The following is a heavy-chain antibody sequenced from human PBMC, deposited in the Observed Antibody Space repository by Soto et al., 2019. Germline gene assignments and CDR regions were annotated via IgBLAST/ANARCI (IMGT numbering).Heavy chain of an antibody. CDR1: GGSISSGGYS. CDR3: AAGGGLPRYY. CDR2: IYHSGST. D-gene: IGHD5-12*01. V-gene: IGHV4-30-2*01. J-gene: IGHJ4*02. Sequence: QLQLQESGSGLVKPSQTLSLTCAVSGGSISSGGYSWSWIRQPPGKGLEWIGYIYHSGSTYYNPSLKSSVTSAVDRSTTHFPLKLSSATAADPAVYYSAAGGGLPRYYWGQGTLVTVSS.